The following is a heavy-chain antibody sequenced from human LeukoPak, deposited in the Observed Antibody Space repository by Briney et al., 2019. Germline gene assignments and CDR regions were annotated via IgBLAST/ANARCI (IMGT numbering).Heavy chain of an antibody. D-gene: IGHD3-10*01. V-gene: IGHV1-69*13. J-gene: IGHJ6*02. CDR3: VYYYGSGSYEPDRGMDV. CDR1: GYTFTSYY. Sequence: SVTVSCTASGYTFTSYYMHWVRQAPGQGLEWMGGIIPIFGTANYAQKFQGRVTITADESTSTAYMELSSLRSEDTAVYYCVYYYGSGSYEPDRGMDVWGQGTTVTVSS. CDR2: IIPIFGTA.